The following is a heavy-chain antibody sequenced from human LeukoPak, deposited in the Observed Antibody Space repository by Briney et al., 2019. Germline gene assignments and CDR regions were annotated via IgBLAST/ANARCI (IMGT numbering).Heavy chain of an antibody. CDR2: ISYDGSNN. D-gene: IGHD2-21*02. J-gene: IGHJ4*02. Sequence: GGSLRLSCAASGFTFSSYGMHWVRQAPGKGLEWVAIISYDGSNNFYADSVKGRFTISRDNSKNTLYLQMNSLRAEDTAVYYCAKDVRVTAIRGFDYWGQGTLVTVSS. V-gene: IGHV3-30*18. CDR3: AKDVRVTAIRGFDY. CDR1: GFTFSSYG.